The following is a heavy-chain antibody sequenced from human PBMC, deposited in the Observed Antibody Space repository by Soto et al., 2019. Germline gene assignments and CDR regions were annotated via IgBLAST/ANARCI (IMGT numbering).Heavy chain of an antibody. Sequence: GASVKVSCKDSGYTFTGYYMHWVRQAPGQGLEWMGWINPNSGGTNYAQKFQGWVTMTRDTSISTAYMELSRLRSDDTAVYYCARGVGSGSYYNQYNWFDPWGQGTLVTVSS. D-gene: IGHD3-10*01. CDR1: GYTFTGYY. CDR2: INPNSGGT. V-gene: IGHV1-2*04. CDR3: ARGVGSGSYYNQYNWFDP. J-gene: IGHJ5*02.